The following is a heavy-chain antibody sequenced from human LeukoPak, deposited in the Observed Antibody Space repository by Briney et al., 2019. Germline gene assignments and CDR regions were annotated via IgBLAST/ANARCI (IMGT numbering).Heavy chain of an antibody. Sequence: GESLKISCKGSGFDFTVHWIAWVRQMPGKGLEWMGIIFPGDSNTRYSPSFQGQVTISADKSINTAYLQWSSLKASDTAMYYCARGLLPAANFDCWGQGTLVTVSS. CDR2: IFPGDSNT. CDR1: GFDFTVHW. D-gene: IGHD2-2*01. V-gene: IGHV5-51*01. CDR3: ARGLLPAANFDC. J-gene: IGHJ4*02.